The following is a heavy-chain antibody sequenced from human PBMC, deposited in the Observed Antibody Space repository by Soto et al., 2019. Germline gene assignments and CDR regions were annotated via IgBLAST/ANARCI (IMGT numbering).Heavy chain of an antibody. Sequence: QVQLVESGGGVVQPGRSLRLSCAASGFTFSSYGMHWVRQAPGKGLEWVAVISYDGSNKYYADSVKGRFTISRDNSKNTLYLQMNSLRAEDTAVYYCAKDPPGNWGQGTLVTVSS. D-gene: IGHD1-1*01. CDR2: ISYDGSNK. V-gene: IGHV3-30*18. CDR3: AKDPPGN. CDR1: GFTFSSYG. J-gene: IGHJ4*02.